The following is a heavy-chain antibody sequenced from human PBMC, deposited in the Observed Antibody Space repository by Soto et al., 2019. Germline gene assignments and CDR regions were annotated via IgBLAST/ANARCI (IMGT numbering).Heavy chain of an antibody. CDR3: ARVDVVVAADAFDI. V-gene: IGHV3-33*01. CDR2: IYYDGSNE. D-gene: IGHD2-15*01. Sequence: QVQLVESGGGVVQPGRSLRLSCAASEFTFSNFGMHWVRQAPGKGLEWVAVIYYDGSNEYYADSVKGRFTISRDNSMNTLYLQMNSLRAEDTAVYYCARVDVVVAADAFDIWGQGTMVTVSS. CDR1: EFTFSNFG. J-gene: IGHJ3*02.